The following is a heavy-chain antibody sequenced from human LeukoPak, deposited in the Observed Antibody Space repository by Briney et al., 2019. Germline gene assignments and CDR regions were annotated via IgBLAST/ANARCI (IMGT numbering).Heavy chain of an antibody. V-gene: IGHV1-18*04. CDR3: ARDPHYYYDSSGFPTGD. CDR2: ISAYNGMT. J-gene: IGHJ4*02. Sequence: WASVKVSCKASGYRFTSYGISWVRQAPGQGLEWMGWISAYNGMTKYPQKLQGRVTMTTDTSTSTAYMELRSLRSDDTAVYYCARDPHYYYDSSGFPTGDWGQGTLVTVSS. D-gene: IGHD3-22*01. CDR1: GYRFTSYG.